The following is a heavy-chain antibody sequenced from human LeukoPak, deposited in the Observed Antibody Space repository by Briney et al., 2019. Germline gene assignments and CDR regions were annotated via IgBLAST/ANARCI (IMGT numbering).Heavy chain of an antibody. J-gene: IGHJ3*02. V-gene: IGHV4-39*07. Sequence: SETLSLTCTVSGGSISSYYWGWIRQPPGKGLEWIGSIYYSGSTYYNPSLKSRVTISVDTSKNQFSLKLSSVTAADTAVYYCARVSSTSRLGAFDIWGQGTMVTVSS. CDR1: GGSISSYY. D-gene: IGHD2-2*01. CDR2: IYYSGST. CDR3: ARVSSTSRLGAFDI.